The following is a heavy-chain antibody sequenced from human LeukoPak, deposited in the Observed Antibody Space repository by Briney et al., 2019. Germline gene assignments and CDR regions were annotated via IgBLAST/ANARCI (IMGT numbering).Heavy chain of an antibody. CDR2: IYYSGST. CDR1: GGSISSSSYY. J-gene: IGHJ4*02. V-gene: IGHV4-39*07. Sequence: SETLSLTCTVSGGSISSSSYYWGWIRQPPGKGLEWIGSIYYSGSTNYNPSLKSRVTISVDTSKNQFSLKLSSVTAADTAVYYCARVRYYYDSSGFSAYYFDYWGQGTLVTVSS. CDR3: ARVRYYYDSSGFSAYYFDY. D-gene: IGHD3-22*01.